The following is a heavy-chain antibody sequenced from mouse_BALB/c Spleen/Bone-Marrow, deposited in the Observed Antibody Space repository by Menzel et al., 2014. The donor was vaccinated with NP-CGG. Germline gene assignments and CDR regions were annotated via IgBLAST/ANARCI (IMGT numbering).Heavy chain of an antibody. D-gene: IGHD1-1*01. Sequence: VQLQQPGAELVKPGASVKLSCTASGFNIKDTYMHWVKQRPEQGLEWIGRIDPANVNTKYDPKFQGKATITADTSSNTAYLQLSSLTSEDTAVNYWASYVYGDYFDHWGQGTTLTVSS. V-gene: IGHV14-3*02. CDR2: IDPANVNT. J-gene: IGHJ2*01. CDR3: ASYVYGDYFDH. CDR1: GFNIKDTY.